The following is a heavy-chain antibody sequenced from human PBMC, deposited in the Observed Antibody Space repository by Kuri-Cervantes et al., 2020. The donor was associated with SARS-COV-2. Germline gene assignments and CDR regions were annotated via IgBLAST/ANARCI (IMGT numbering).Heavy chain of an antibody. V-gene: IGHV4-59*12. CDR1: GGSISSYY. CDR3: ARGRRLPLCYFDY. J-gene: IGHJ4*02. CDR2: IYYSGST. Sequence: ESLKISCTVSGGSISSYYWSWIRQPPGKGLEWIGYIYYSGSTNYNPSLKSRVTISVDTSKDQFSLKLSSVTAADTAVYYCARGRRLPLCYFDYWGQGTLVTVSS. D-gene: IGHD4-17*01.